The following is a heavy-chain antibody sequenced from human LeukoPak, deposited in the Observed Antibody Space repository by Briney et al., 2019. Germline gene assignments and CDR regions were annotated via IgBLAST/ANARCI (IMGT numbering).Heavy chain of an antibody. CDR3: ARVYGSGRLYYYYGMDV. D-gene: IGHD3-10*01. CDR1: GFTFSSYG. Sequence: PGGSLRLSCAASGFTFSSYGMHWVRQAPGKGLEWVAVIWYDGSNKYYAGSVKGRFTISRDNSKNTLYLQMNSLRAEDTAVYYCARVYGSGRLYYYYGMDVWGQGTTVTVSS. J-gene: IGHJ6*02. V-gene: IGHV3-33*01. CDR2: IWYDGSNK.